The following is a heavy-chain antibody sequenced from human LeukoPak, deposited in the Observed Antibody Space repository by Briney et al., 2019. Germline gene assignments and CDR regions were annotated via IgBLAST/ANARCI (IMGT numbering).Heavy chain of an antibody. CDR1: GDTFSSYA. D-gene: IGHD1-1*01. CDR3: ARESGTTGTYPIDY. CDR2: IIPLLGFT. J-gene: IGHJ4*02. Sequence: GASAKVSCKASGDTFSSYAYNWVRQAPGQGLEWMGRIIPLLGFTNYAQKVQGRVTMTADKSTSTAYMELSSLRSEDTAVYYCARESGTTGTYPIDYWGQGTLVTVSS. V-gene: IGHV1-69*04.